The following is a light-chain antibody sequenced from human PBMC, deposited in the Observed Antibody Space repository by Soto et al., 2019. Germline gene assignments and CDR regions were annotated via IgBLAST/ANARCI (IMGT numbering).Light chain of an antibody. J-gene: IGKJ1*01. CDR2: GAS. CDR1: LAISNY. Sequence: DIQMTQSPSSLSAFVGDRVTITCRASLAISNYLAWYQQKPGKVPKLLIYGASTLQSGVPSRFAVSGSGTEFSLTITSLQPEDVATYYCQRYNTVPWTFGQGTKVEIK. CDR3: QRYNTVPWT. V-gene: IGKV1-27*01.